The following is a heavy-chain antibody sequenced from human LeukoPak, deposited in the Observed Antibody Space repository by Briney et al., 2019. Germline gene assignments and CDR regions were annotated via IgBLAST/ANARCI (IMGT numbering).Heavy chain of an antibody. Sequence: GGSLRLSCAASGFTFSNFWMHWVRQAPGKGLVWVALIYGDGSFTRYADSVKGRFTISRDNAKNTVYLQMNSLRVEDTAVYYCARVYETNDYLYWGQGSLVTVSS. V-gene: IGHV3-74*01. CDR3: ARVYETNDYLY. CDR2: IYGDGSFT. J-gene: IGHJ4*02. D-gene: IGHD3-22*01. CDR1: GFTFSNFW.